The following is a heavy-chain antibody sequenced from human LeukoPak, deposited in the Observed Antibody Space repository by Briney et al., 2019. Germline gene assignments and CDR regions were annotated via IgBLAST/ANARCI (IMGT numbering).Heavy chain of an antibody. CDR3: AKGPGKTVTHSSIYFDY. Sequence: PGGSLRLSCAASGFTFSSYAMSWVRQAPGKGLEWVSAISGSGGSTYYADSVKGRFTISRDNSKNTLYLQMNSLRAEDTAVYYCAKGPGKTVTHSSIYFDYWGQGTLVTVSS. CDR1: GFTFSSYA. D-gene: IGHD4-17*01. CDR2: ISGSGGST. V-gene: IGHV3-23*01. J-gene: IGHJ4*02.